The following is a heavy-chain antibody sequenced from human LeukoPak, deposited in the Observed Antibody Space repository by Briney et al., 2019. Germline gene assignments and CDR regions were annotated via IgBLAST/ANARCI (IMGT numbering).Heavy chain of an antibody. CDR2: INPNSGGT. D-gene: IGHD6-6*01. V-gene: IGHV1-2*02. CDR1: GYTFTVYY. Sequence: ASVTVSCRASGYTFTVYYMHWVRQAPGQGLEWMGWINPNSGGTNYTQKFQGRVTMTRDTSISTAYMELSRLRSDDTAVYYCARDPAARRSGRGYYFDYWGQGTLVTVSS. J-gene: IGHJ4*02. CDR3: ARDPAARRSGRGYYFDY.